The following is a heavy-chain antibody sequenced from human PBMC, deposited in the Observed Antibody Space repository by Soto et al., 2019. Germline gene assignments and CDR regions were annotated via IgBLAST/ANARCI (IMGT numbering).Heavy chain of an antibody. D-gene: IGHD6-19*01. J-gene: IGHJ4*02. CDR2: ISYDGSNK. V-gene: IGHV3-30*18. CDR1: GFTFSDYG. Sequence: GGSLRLSCAASGFTFSDYGMHWVRQAPGKGLEWVAVISYDGSNKYYADSVKGRFTISRDDSKNTLYLQMNSLRSEGTALYYCAKDSPVADYWGQGTLVTVSS. CDR3: AKDSPVADY.